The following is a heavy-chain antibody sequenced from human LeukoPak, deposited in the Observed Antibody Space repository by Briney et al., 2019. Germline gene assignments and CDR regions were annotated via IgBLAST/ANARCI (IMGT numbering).Heavy chain of an antibody. J-gene: IGHJ4*02. CDR2: IKQDGSEK. CDR1: GFTFSSYW. V-gene: IGHV3-7*01. CDR3: ARELIAARFDY. Sequence: PGGSLRLSCAAPGFTFSSYWMSWVRQAPGKGLERVANIKQDGSEKYYVDSVKGRFTISRDNAKNSLYLQMNSLRAEDTAVYYCARELIAARFDYWGQGTLVTVSS. D-gene: IGHD6-6*01.